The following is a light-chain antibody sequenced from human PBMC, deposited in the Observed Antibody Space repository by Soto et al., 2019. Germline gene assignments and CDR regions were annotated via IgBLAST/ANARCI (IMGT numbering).Light chain of an antibody. J-gene: IGKJ2*01. V-gene: IGKV1-39*01. Sequence: DIQMTQSPSSLSASVGDRVTITCRASQSISSYLKWYQQKPGKAPKVLIYGASSLQSGVPSRFIGSGSGTDFTLTISSLRPEDFATYSCQHSYSTPYTFGQGTNLEIK. CDR3: QHSYSTPYT. CDR2: GAS. CDR1: QSISSY.